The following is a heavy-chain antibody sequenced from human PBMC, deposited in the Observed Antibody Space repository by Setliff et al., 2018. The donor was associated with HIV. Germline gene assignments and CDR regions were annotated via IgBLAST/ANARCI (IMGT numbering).Heavy chain of an antibody. CDR1: GYTFTDHY. J-gene: IGHJ3*02. D-gene: IGHD5-12*01. V-gene: IGHV1-2*02. Sequence: GASVKVSCKASGYTFTDHYMHWVRQAPGQGLEWMGWINPNSGGTNYAQKFQGRVSITADKSAITAYMELSSLRSEDTAVYYCASAGAWQRNALDIWGQGTMVTVSS. CDR3: ASAGAWQRNALDI. CDR2: INPNSGGT.